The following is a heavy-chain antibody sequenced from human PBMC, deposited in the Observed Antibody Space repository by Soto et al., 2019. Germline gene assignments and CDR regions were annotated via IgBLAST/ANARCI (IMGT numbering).Heavy chain of an antibody. CDR2: ISAYNGNT. D-gene: IGHD3-10*01. CDR1: GYTFTSYG. CDR3: ARVVVVRGVIIPNWFDP. J-gene: IGHJ5*02. V-gene: IGHV1-18*04. Sequence: ASVKVSCKASGYTFTSYGISWVRQAPGQGLEWMGWISAYNGNTNYAQKLQGRVTMTTDTSTSTAYMELRSLRSDDTAVYYCARVVVVRGVIIPNWFDPWGQGTLVTSPQ.